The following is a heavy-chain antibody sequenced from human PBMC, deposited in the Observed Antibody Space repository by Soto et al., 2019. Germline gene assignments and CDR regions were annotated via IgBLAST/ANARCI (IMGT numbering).Heavy chain of an antibody. Sequence: QLLESGPGLVKPSETLSLTCTVSGGSISSSSYYWGWIRQPPGKGLEWIGSIYYSGSTYYNPSLKSRVTISVDTSKNQFSLKLSSVTAADTAVYYCARLPQYGSGTYAFDIWGQGTMVTVSS. CDR2: IYYSGST. D-gene: IGHD3-10*01. J-gene: IGHJ3*02. CDR3: ARLPQYGSGTYAFDI. CDR1: GGSISSSSYY. V-gene: IGHV4-39*01.